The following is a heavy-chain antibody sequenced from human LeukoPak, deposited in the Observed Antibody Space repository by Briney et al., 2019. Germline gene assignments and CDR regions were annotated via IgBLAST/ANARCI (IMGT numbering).Heavy chain of an antibody. V-gene: IGHV4-39*07. CDR2: IYYSGST. Sequence: SETLSLTCTVSGGSISRSNYYWDWIRQPPGKGLEWIGSIYYSGSTYYNPSLKSRVTISVDTSKNQFSLKLSSVTAADTAVYYCARVDGGCSYGFDYWGQGTLVTVSS. D-gene: IGHD5-18*01. CDR1: GGSISRSNYY. J-gene: IGHJ4*02. CDR3: ARVDGGCSYGFDY.